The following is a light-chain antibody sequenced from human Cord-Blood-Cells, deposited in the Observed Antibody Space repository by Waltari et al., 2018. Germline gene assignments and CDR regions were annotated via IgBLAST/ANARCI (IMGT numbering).Light chain of an antibody. J-gene: IGLJ2*01. CDR2: EDN. Sequence: NFMLTKPHSVSESTGKTVTISCTRSSGSLASNYVQWYQQRPGSSPTTVIYEDNLRPSGVPDRFSGSIDSSSNSASLTISGLKTEDEADYYCQSYDSSNVVFGGGTKLTVL. V-gene: IGLV6-57*01. CDR3: QSYDSSNVV. CDR1: SGSLASNY.